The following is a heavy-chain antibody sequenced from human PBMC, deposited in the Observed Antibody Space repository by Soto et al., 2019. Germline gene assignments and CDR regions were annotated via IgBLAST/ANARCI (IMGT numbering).Heavy chain of an antibody. CDR3: SRVSMVGGSFDPNYYHGIEV. D-gene: IGHD3-10*01. CDR2: ISGYNGNT. V-gene: IGHV1-18*01. CDR1: GYTFSKYG. J-gene: IGHJ6*02. Sequence: QVQLVQSGAEVKKPGASVTVSCTTSGYTFSKYGINWVRHAPGQGIEWMGWISGYNGNTNYAQTVQCRVTMTTDTSTGTVYMELWSLKSDDTAIYYCSRVSMVGGSFDPNYYHGIEVWGQGTTVTVSS.